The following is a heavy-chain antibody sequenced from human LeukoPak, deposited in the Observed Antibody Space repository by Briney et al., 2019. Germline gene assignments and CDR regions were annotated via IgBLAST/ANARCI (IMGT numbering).Heavy chain of an antibody. V-gene: IGHV1-46*01. Sequence: GASVKLSCKASGYTFTSYYMHWVRQAPGQGLVWMGIIKLSDGDTNYAQKFQGRVTMTRDTSTRTVYMELSSLRSEDTAVYYCAKAHYYDSSGYFDYWGQGTLVTVSS. CDR3: AKAHYYDSSGYFDY. J-gene: IGHJ4*02. CDR1: GYTFTSYY. CDR2: IKLSDGDT. D-gene: IGHD3-22*01.